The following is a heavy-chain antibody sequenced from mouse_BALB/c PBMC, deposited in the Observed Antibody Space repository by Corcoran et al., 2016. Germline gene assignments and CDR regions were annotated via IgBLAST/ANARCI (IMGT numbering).Heavy chain of an antibody. V-gene: IGHV14-3*02. Sequence: EVQLQQSGAELVKPGVSVKLSCTASGFNIKDTYMHWVKQRPEQGLEWIGRIDPANGNTKYDPKFQGKATITADTSSNTAYLQLSSLTSEDTAVYYCARRDYFDYWGQGTTLTVSS. J-gene: IGHJ2*01. CDR3: ARRDYFDY. CDR1: GFNIKDTY. CDR2: IDPANGNT.